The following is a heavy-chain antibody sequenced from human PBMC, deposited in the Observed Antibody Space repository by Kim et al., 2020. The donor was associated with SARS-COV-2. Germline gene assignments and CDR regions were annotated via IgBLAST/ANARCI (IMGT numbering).Heavy chain of an antibody. Sequence: AQKYQGRVTMTRDTSTSTVYMELSSLRSEDTAVYYCARGATTGITLLFDYWGQGTLVTVSS. V-gene: IGHV1-46*01. CDR3: ARGATTGITLLFDY. J-gene: IGHJ4*02. D-gene: IGHD1-1*01.